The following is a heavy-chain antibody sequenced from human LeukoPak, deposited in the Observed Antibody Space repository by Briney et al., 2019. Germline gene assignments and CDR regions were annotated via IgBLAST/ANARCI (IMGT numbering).Heavy chain of an antibody. CDR3: ARHRGDY. Sequence: SETLSLTCAVYGGSFSGYYWSWIRQPPGKGLEWIGEINHSGSTNYNPSLKSRVTISVDTSKNQFSLKLSSVTAADTAVYYRARHRGDYWGQGTLVTVSS. J-gene: IGHJ4*02. CDR2: INHSGST. CDR1: GGSFSGYY. V-gene: IGHV4-34*01.